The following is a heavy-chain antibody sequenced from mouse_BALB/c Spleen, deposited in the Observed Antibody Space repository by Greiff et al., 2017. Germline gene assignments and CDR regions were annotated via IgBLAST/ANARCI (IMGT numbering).Heavy chain of an antibody. D-gene: IGHD1-1*01. Sequence: EVQVVESGGGLVQPGGSRKLSCAASGFTFISFGMHWVRQAPEKGLEWVAYISSGSSTIYYADTVKGRFTISRDNPKNTLFLQMTSLRSEDTAMYYCAREGSSYEFAYWGQGTLVTVSA. V-gene: IGHV5-17*02. CDR1: GFTFISFG. CDR3: AREGSSYEFAY. J-gene: IGHJ3*01. CDR2: ISSGSSTI.